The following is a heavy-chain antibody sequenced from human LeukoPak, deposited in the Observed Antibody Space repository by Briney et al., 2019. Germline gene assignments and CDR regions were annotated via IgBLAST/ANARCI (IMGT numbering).Heavy chain of an antibody. V-gene: IGHV5-51*01. CDR2: IYPGDSDT. D-gene: IGHD3-3*01. CDR3: ARGRSRYYDFWSGYYPFDY. CDR1: GYSFTSYW. Sequence: GESLKISCKGSGYSFTSYWIGWVRQMPGKGLEWMGIIYPGDSDTRYSPSFQGQVTISGDKSISTAYLQWSSLKASDTAMYYCARGRSRYYDFWSGYYPFDYWGQGTLVTVSS. J-gene: IGHJ4*02.